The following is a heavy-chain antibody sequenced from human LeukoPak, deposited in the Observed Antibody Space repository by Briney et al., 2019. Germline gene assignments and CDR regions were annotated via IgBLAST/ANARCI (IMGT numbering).Heavy chain of an antibody. CDR3: ARALNYYGSGSYYNYFDY. J-gene: IGHJ4*02. D-gene: IGHD3-10*01. CDR1: GGSISSYY. Sequence: SETLSLTYIVSGGSISSYYWSWIRQPPGKGLEWIGYIYYSGSTKYNPSLKSRVTISVDTSKNQFSLKLSSVTTADTAVYYCARALNYYGSGSYYNYFDYWGQGTLVTVSS. V-gene: IGHV4-59*01. CDR2: IYYSGST.